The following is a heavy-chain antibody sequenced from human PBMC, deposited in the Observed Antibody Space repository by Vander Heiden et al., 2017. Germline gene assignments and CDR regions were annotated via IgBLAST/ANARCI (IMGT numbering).Heavy chain of an antibody. CDR2: VIPIVGTA. CDR1: GGTFSSYA. Sequence: HGQLVQSGAEAKKPGSSVKVSCKASGGTFSSYAISWGQQAPGQGLEWIGGVIPIVGTANYAQKFQGRVTITADESTSTAYMELSSLRSEDTAVYYCARGGAVADFDYWGQGTLVTVSS. D-gene: IGHD2-15*01. V-gene: IGHV1-69*01. CDR3: ARGGAVADFDY. J-gene: IGHJ4*02.